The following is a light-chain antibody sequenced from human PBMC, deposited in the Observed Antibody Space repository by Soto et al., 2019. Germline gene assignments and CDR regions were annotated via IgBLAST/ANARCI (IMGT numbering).Light chain of an antibody. CDR1: QSISSW. CDR3: QQFNNYPWT. V-gene: IGKV1-5*03. J-gene: IGKJ1*01. Sequence: DIQMTQSPSTLSASVGDRVTITCRASQSISSWLAWYQQKPGKAPKLLIYKASSLESGVPSRFGGSGSGTDFTLTISSLQPDDFATYYCQQFNNYPWTFGQGTRVEIK. CDR2: KAS.